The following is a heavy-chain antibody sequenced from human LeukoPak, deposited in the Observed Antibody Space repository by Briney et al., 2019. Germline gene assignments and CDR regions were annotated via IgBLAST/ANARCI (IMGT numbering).Heavy chain of an antibody. CDR3: ARGRRYCSSTSTLCYYYYMDV. CDR2: INHSGST. V-gene: IGHV4-34*01. D-gene: IGHD2-2*01. CDR1: GGSSSGYY. Sequence: SETLSLTCAVYGGSSSGYYWSWIRQPPGKGLEWIGEINHSGSTNYNPSLKSRVTISVDTSKNQFSLKLSSVTAADTAVYYCARGRRYCSSTSTLCYYYYMDVWGKGTTVTVSS. J-gene: IGHJ6*03.